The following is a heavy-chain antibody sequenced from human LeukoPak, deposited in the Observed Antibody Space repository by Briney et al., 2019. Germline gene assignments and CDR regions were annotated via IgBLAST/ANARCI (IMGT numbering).Heavy chain of an antibody. D-gene: IGHD1-20*01. J-gene: IGHJ4*02. CDR3: TTLVSGINY. CDR1: GYTFTDYY. V-gene: IGHV1-2*06. Sequence: ASVKISCKVSGYTFTDYYMHWVRQAPGQGLEWLGRINPKTGGSNYAQKFQGRVTMTSDTSTSTAYMELSRLNSDDTAVYYCTTLVSGINYWGQGTLVTVSS. CDR2: INPKTGGS.